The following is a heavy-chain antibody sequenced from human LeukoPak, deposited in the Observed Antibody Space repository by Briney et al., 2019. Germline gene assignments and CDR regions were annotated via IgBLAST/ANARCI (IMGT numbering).Heavy chain of an antibody. CDR3: ARQYDFWSDNWFDP. CDR1: GYSISSGNY. J-gene: IGHJ5*02. CDR2: IYYSGST. V-gene: IGHV4-38-2*02. D-gene: IGHD3-3*01. Sequence: SETLSLTCTVSGYSISSGNYWDWIRQPPGKGLEWIGSIYYSGSTYYNPSLKSRVTISVDTSKNQFSLKLSSVTAADTAVYYCARQYDFWSDNWFDPWGQGTLVTVSS.